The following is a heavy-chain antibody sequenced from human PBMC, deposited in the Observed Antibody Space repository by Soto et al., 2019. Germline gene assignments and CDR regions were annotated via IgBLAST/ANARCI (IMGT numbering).Heavy chain of an antibody. Sequence: QVQLVQSGAEVKKPGASVKVSCKASGYTFTSYGISWVRQAPGQGLEWMGWISAYNGNTNYAQKLQGRVTMTTDTSTSTAYMELRSLRSDDTAVYYCARGYSYAYCGGDCPIQAFDYWGQGTLVTVSS. CDR3: ARGYSYAYCGGDCPIQAFDY. CDR1: GYTFTSYG. CDR2: ISAYNGNT. D-gene: IGHD2-21*02. J-gene: IGHJ4*02. V-gene: IGHV1-18*01.